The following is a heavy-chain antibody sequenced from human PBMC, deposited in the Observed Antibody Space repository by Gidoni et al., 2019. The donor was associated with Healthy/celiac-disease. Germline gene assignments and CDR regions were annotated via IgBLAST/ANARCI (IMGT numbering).Heavy chain of an antibody. CDR1: GFTCSSYS. V-gene: IGHV3-21*01. Sequence: EVQLVESGGGLVKPGGSLRLSCAASGFTCSSYSMNWVRQAPGKGLEWVSSISSSSSYIYYADSVKGRFTISRDNAKNSLYLQMNSLRAEDTAVYYCARSAMVRGYGAFWGQGTLVTVSS. CDR3: ARSAMVRGYGAF. J-gene: IGHJ4*02. CDR2: ISSSSSYI. D-gene: IGHD3-10*01.